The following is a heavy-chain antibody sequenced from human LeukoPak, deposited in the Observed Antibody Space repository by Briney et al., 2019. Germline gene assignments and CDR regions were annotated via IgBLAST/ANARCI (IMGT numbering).Heavy chain of an antibody. CDR1: GFTFSSYS. J-gene: IGHJ4*02. Sequence: GGSLRLSCAASGFTFSSYSMNWVRQAPGKGLEWVSSISSSSSYIYYADSVKGRFTISRDNAKNSLHLQMNSLRAEDTAVYYCARDLRVTTLNLDYWGQGTLVTVSS. V-gene: IGHV3-21*01. CDR2: ISSSSSYI. D-gene: IGHD4-11*01. CDR3: ARDLRVTTLNLDY.